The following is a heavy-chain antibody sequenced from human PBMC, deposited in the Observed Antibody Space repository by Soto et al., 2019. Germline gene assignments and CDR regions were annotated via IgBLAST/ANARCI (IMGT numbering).Heavy chain of an antibody. CDR2: INHSGST. J-gene: IGHJ6*02. D-gene: IGHD2-15*01. Sequence: PSETLSLTCAVYGGSFSGYYWSWIRQPPGKGLEWIGEINHSGSTNYNPSLKSRVTISVDTSKNHFSLKLSSVTAADTAVYYCARDGCSGGSCSSYYYYGMDVWGQGTTVTVSS. CDR1: GGSFSGYY. V-gene: IGHV4-34*01. CDR3: ARDGCSGGSCSSYYYYGMDV.